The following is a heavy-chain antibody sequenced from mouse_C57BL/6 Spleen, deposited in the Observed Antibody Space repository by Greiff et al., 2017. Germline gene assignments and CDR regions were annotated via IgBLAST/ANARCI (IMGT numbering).Heavy chain of an antibody. CDR3: ARNPNYYGSSYPYAMDY. V-gene: IGHV1-18*01. Sequence: VQLKQSGPELVKPGASVKIPCKASGYTFTDYNMDWVKQSHGKSLEWIGDINPNNGGTIYNQKFKGKATLTVDKSSSTAYMELRSLTSEDTAVXYCARNPNYYGSSYPYAMDYWGQGTSVTVSS. D-gene: IGHD1-1*01. CDR1: GYTFTDYN. CDR2: INPNNGGT. J-gene: IGHJ4*01.